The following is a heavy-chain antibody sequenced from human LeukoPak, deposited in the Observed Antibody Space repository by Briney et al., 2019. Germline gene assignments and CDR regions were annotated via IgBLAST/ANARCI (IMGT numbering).Heavy chain of an antibody. CDR1: GGSISSYY. V-gene: IGHV4-59*01. CDR2: IYYSGST. Sequence: PSETLSLTCTVSGGSISSYYWSWIRQPPGKGLEWIGYIYYSGSTNYNPSLKSRVTISVDTSKNQFSPKLSSVTAADTAVYYCAREGGYSYGPEFDYWGQGTLVTVSS. J-gene: IGHJ4*02. D-gene: IGHD5-18*01. CDR3: AREGGYSYGPEFDY.